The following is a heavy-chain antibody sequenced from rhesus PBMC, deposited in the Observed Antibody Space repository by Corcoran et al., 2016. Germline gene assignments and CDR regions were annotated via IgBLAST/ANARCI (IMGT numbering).Heavy chain of an antibody. J-gene: IGHJ4*01. CDR1: DYSITSGFY. CDR3: ARETPHYFDF. Sequence: QVQLQESGPGLVKPSETLSLTCVVSDYSITSGFYWAWVRQSPGKGLEFIGYFSCITGLTHYNPSLKSRVTISRDTSKNLFSLKLNSVTAADTAVYYCARETPHYFDFSGQGVLVTVSS. V-gene: IGHV4-99*02. CDR2: FSCITGLT.